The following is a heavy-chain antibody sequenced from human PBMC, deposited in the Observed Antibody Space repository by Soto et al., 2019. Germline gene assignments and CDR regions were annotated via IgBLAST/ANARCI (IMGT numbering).Heavy chain of an antibody. Sequence: QVQLVESGGGVVQPGRSLRLSCAASGFTFSSYGMHWVRQAPGKGLEWVAVISYDGSNKYYADSVKGRFTISRDNSKNTLYLQMNSLRAEDTAVYYCAKPHVDTATPLGYWGQGTLVTVSS. CDR3: AKPHVDTATPLGY. CDR1: GFTFSSYG. V-gene: IGHV3-30*18. CDR2: ISYDGSNK. J-gene: IGHJ4*02. D-gene: IGHD5-18*01.